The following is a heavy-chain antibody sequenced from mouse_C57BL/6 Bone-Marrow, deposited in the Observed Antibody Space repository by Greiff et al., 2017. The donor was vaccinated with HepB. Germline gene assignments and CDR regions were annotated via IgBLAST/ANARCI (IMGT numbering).Heavy chain of an antibody. J-gene: IGHJ4*01. CDR2: ISSGSSTI. Sequence: DVKLVESGGGLVKPGGSLKLSCAASGFTFSDYGMHWVRQAPEKGLEWVAYISSGSSTIYYADTVKGRFTISRDNAKNTLFLQMTSLRSEDTAMYYFASKSHAAMDYWGQGTSVTVSS. D-gene: IGHD6-2*01. V-gene: IGHV5-17*01. CDR3: ASKSHAAMDY. CDR1: GFTFSDYG.